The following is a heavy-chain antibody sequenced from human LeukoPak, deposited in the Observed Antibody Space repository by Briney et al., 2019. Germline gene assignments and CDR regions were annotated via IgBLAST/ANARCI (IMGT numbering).Heavy chain of an antibody. CDR1: GFPFSSYW. V-gene: IGHV3-7*04. Sequence: GGSLRLSCAASGFPFSSYWMAWVRKAPGKGLGGVATITLDGSDSYYVDSVKGRFTVSRDNANTSLYLQMNSLRVEDTAVFYCTTENWYVFENWGQGYLVTVSS. CDR3: TTENWYVFEN. CDR2: ITLDGSDS. J-gene: IGHJ4*02. D-gene: IGHD1-1*01.